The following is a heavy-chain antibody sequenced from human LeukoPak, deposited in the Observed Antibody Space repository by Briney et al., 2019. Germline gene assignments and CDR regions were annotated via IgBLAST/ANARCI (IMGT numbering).Heavy chain of an antibody. J-gene: IGHJ4*02. Sequence: GESLKISCTGTGYSFTTYWISWVRQVPGKGLEWMGTIDPSDSYTKYSPSFQGHVTISADKSIYTAYLQWCSLKASDTAMYYCARYYDFWSGRNYFDYWGQGALVTVSS. CDR1: GYSFTTYW. CDR2: IDPSDSYT. D-gene: IGHD3-3*01. CDR3: ARYYDFWSGRNYFDY. V-gene: IGHV5-10-1*01.